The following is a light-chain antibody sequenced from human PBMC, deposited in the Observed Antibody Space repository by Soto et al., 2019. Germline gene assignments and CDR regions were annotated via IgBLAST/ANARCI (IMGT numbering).Light chain of an antibody. Sequence: QSVLTQPASVSGSPGQSITISCTGTSSDVGSYNVVSWYQQHPGKAPKLMIFEVNKRPSGVSNRFSGSKSGNTASLTISGLQAEDEADYYCCSYAGSSTLVFGGGTKLTV. J-gene: IGLJ2*01. CDR1: SSDVGSYNV. CDR2: EVN. V-gene: IGLV2-23*02. CDR3: CSYAGSSTLV.